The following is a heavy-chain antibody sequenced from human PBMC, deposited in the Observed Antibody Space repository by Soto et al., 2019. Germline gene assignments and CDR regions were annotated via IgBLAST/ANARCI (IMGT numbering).Heavy chain of an antibody. CDR1: GFTFSNFG. CDR2: LTGNGGTT. D-gene: IGHD2-2*01. V-gene: IGHV3-23*01. J-gene: IGHJ4*02. CDR3: ARGGQYQQPYQFDF. Sequence: GGSVRLSXEASGFTFSNFGMSWVRQAQGKGLEWVSGLTGNGGTTYYADSVKGRFTISRDNSKNTLSLQMNSLRVDDTAVYYCARGGQYQQPYQFDFWGQGTLVTVSS.